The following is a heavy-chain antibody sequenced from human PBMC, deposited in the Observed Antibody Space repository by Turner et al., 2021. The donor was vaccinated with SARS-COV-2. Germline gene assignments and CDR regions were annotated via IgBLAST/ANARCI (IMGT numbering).Heavy chain of an antibody. CDR1: GFAVRNNY. J-gene: IGHJ4*02. CDR2: IYSVGST. CDR3: ATRMTTLPQ. Sequence: EVHLVESGGGLVQPGGSLRLSCAASGFAVRNNYIRWVLRAAGKGLEWVSLIYSVGSTYYADSVTGRFTISRDNSKNTLYLQMNSLRAEDTAVYYCATRMTTLPQWGQGTLVTVSS. D-gene: IGHD4-17*01. V-gene: IGHV3-66*01.